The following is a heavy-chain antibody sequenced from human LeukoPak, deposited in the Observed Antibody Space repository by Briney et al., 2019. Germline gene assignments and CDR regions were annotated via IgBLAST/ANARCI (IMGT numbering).Heavy chain of an antibody. CDR3: ARLGYYDSSGYYWGGEDY. V-gene: IGHV1-2*02. Sequence: ASVKVSCKASGYTFTGYYMHWVRQAPGQGLEWMGWINPNSGGTNYAQKLQGRVTMTTDTSTSTAYMELRSLRSDDTAVYYCARLGYYDSSGYYWGGEDYWGQGTLVTVSS. CDR2: INPNSGGT. J-gene: IGHJ4*02. D-gene: IGHD3-22*01. CDR1: GYTFTGYY.